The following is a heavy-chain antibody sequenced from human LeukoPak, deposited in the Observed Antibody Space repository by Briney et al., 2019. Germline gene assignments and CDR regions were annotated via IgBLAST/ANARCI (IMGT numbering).Heavy chain of an antibody. V-gene: IGHV4-59*01. J-gene: IGHJ6*02. CDR2: IYYSGST. CDR1: GGSISSYY. Sequence: PSETLSLTCTVSGGSISSYYWSWIRQPPGKGLEWIGYIYYSGSTNYNPSLKSRVTISVDTSKNRFSLKLSSVTAADTAVYYCARDRAYYDFWSGYGSHYYYGMGVWGQGTTVTVSS. D-gene: IGHD3-3*01. CDR3: ARDRAYYDFWSGYGSHYYYGMGV.